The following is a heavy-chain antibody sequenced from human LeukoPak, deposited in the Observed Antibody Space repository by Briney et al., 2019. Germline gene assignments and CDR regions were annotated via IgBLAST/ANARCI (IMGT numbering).Heavy chain of an antibody. CDR2: IYTSGST. Sequence: SAPLSLTCTVSGGSISSHYWNWFLQPAGKGLEWIVRIYTSGSTNYNPSLQSRVTMSVDTAKNQFSLQLKSVTAADTAVYYCARDSEHGGLYWGQGNLVTVSS. CDR3: ARDSEHGGLY. CDR1: GGSISSHY. V-gene: IGHV4-4*07. D-gene: IGHD2-15*01. J-gene: IGHJ4*02.